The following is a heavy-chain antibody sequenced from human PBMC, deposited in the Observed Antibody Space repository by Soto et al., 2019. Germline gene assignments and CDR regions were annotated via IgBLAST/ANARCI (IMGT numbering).Heavy chain of an antibody. J-gene: IGHJ4*02. CDR2: ISYDGSNK. Sequence: QVQLVESGGGVVQPGRSLRLSCAASGFTFSSYGMHWVRQAPGKGLEWVAVISYDGSNKYYADSVKGRFTISRDNSKNTLYLQMNSLRAEDTAVYYCANVGAVAGTLFDYLGQGTLVTVSS. D-gene: IGHD6-19*01. V-gene: IGHV3-30*18. CDR1: GFTFSSYG. CDR3: ANVGAVAGTLFDY.